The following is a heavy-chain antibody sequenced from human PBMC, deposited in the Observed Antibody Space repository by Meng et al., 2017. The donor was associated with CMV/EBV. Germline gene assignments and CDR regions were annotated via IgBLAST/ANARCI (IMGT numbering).Heavy chain of an antibody. Sequence: QILSLTLSISWDSVSSSRAAWNWISQSPSRGLEWLGRTYYRSKWYNDDAVSVKSRITINPDTSKNQFYLQLNSVTPEDTAVYYCAREEAAAGRTNYYYYGMDVWGQGTTVTVSS. CDR3: AREEAAAGRTNYYYYGMDV. D-gene: IGHD6-13*01. CDR2: TYYRSKWYN. J-gene: IGHJ6*02. V-gene: IGHV6-1*01. CDR1: WDSVSSSRAA.